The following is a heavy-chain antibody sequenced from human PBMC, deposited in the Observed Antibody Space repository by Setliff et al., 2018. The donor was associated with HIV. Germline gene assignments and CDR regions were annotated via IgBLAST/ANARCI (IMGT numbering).Heavy chain of an antibody. CDR2: AYHSGRT. D-gene: IGHD3-10*01. Sequence: SETLSLTCAVSGYSIASGYSWGWIRQSPGKGLEWIGNAYHSGRTYYNPSLKSRVAISVDKSKNQFSLKLSSVTAADTAVYYCAAERIHYYGSGSYLASNYWGQGTLVTVSS. CDR3: AAERIHYYGSGSYLASNY. V-gene: IGHV4-38-2*01. CDR1: GYSIASGYS. J-gene: IGHJ4*02.